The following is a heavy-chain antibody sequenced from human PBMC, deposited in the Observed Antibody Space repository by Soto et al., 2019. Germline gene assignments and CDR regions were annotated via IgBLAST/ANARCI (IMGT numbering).Heavy chain of an antibody. D-gene: IGHD4-17*01. V-gene: IGHV3-30-3*01. J-gene: IGHJ6*02. CDR2: ISYDGSNK. Sequence: QVQLVESGGGVVQPGRSLRLSCAASGFTFSSYAMHWVRQAPGKGLEWVAVISYDGSNKYYADSVKGRFTISRDNSKNTLYLHMNSLRAEDTAVYYCASVTVTTRQYYYYYGMDVWGQGTTVTVSS. CDR1: GFTFSSYA. CDR3: ASVTVTTRQYYYYYGMDV.